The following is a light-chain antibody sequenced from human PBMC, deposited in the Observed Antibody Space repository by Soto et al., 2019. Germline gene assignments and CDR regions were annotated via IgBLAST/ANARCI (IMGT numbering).Light chain of an antibody. CDR2: GAS. Sequence: EILMTQSPDTLSVSPGERATLSCRASQSVGSDLAWYQQKPGQAPRLLIYGASNRAPGLPARFSGSGSGTDFTLTISNLQSEDFAVYYCEQYSNWPPLHTFGQGTKLEIK. CDR3: EQYSNWPPLHT. CDR1: QSVGSD. J-gene: IGKJ2*01. V-gene: IGKV3-15*01.